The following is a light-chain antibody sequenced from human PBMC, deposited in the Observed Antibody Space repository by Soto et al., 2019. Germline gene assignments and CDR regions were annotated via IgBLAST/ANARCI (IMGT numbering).Light chain of an antibody. CDR1: SSDVGGYNY. Sequence: QSALTQPPSASGSPGQSVTISCTGTSSDVGGYNYVSRYQHHPGKAPKLRIYEVSTRPTGVPDRVSGSKSGNTASLTVSGLQAEDEAEYYCSSYAGSNTRYVFGTGTKLTVL. CDR3: SSYAGSNTRYV. J-gene: IGLJ1*01. V-gene: IGLV2-8*01. CDR2: EVS.